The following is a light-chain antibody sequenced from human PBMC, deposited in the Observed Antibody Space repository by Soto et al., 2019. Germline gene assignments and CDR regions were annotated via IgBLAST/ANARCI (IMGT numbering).Light chain of an antibody. V-gene: IGLV1-44*01. J-gene: IGLJ2*01. CDR2: SNN. Sequence: QSVLTQPPSASGTPGQRVTISCSGSSYNIGDNTVNWYHQFPGTAPKLLIHSNNERPSGVPERFSGSKSGTSASLAITGLQSEDEADYYCAAWDDSLNGVVFGGGTKLTVL. CDR3: AAWDDSLNGVV. CDR1: SYNIGDNT.